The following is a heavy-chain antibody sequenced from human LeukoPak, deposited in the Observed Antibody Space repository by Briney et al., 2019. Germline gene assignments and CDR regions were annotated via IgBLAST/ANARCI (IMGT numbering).Heavy chain of an antibody. CDR2: IYYSGSS. Sequence: SETLSLTCAVYGGSFSGYYWSWIRQPPGKGLEWIGSIYYSGSSFDNPALKSRVTISVDTSKNQFSLKLSSVTAADTAVYYCARHRSGWLQSSFDYWGQGTLVTVSS. D-gene: IGHD5-24*01. J-gene: IGHJ4*02. V-gene: IGHV4-34*01. CDR1: GGSFSGYY. CDR3: ARHRSGWLQSSFDY.